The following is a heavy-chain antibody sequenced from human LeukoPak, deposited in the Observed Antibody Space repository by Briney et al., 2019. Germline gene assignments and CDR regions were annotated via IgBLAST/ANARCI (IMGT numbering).Heavy chain of an antibody. J-gene: IGHJ3*02. Sequence: LAGGSLRLSCAASGFTFSSYAMSWVRQAPGKGLEWVSAISGSGGSTYYADSVKGRFTISRDNSKNTLYLQMNSLRAEDTAVYYCAKVPGNYYDSSGYFHDAFDIWGQGTMVTVSS. CDR2: ISGSGGST. D-gene: IGHD3-22*01. CDR3: AKVPGNYYDSSGYFHDAFDI. CDR1: GFTFSSYA. V-gene: IGHV3-23*01.